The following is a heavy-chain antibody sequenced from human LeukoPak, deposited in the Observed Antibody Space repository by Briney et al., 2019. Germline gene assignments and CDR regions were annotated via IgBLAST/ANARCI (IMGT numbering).Heavy chain of an antibody. D-gene: IGHD5-18*01. Sequence: PGGSLRLSCAASGFTFSSYAMGWVRQAPGKGLEWVSAITASGDNTYYADSVKGRLTISRDNSKNTLYLQMNSLRAKDTAVYYCAKGNGYSYGRYYFDYWGQGILVTVSS. CDR1: GFTFSSYA. CDR2: ITASGDNT. V-gene: IGHV3-23*01. CDR3: AKGNGYSYGRYYFDY. J-gene: IGHJ4*02.